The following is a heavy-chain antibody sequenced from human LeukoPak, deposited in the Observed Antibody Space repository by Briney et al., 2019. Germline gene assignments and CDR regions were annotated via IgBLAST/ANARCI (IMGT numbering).Heavy chain of an antibody. J-gene: IGHJ4*02. CDR2: IYYSGST. Sequence: SETLSLTCTISGDSTSSDRYYGGWVRQPPGKGLEWIGNIYYSGSTYYNPSLKSRVTMSVDTSKNQFFLKLDSVTAADTAVYYCARGRPYSGGYHLDYWGQGTLVTVSP. D-gene: IGHD1-26*01. CDR1: GDSTSSDRYY. CDR3: ARGRPYSGGYHLDY. V-gene: IGHV4-39*01.